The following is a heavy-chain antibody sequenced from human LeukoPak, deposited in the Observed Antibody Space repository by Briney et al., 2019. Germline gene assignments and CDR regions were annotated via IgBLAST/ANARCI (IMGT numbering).Heavy chain of an antibody. J-gene: IGHJ4*02. CDR1: GGSFSGYY. CDR3: ARQEVGATAFDY. CDR2: INHSGST. D-gene: IGHD1-26*01. V-gene: IGHV4-34*01. Sequence: SETLSLTCAVYGGSFSGYYWSWIRQPPGKGLEWIGEINHSGSTNYNPSLKSRVTISVDMSKNQFSLKLSSVTAADTAVYYCARQEVGATAFDYWGQGTLVTVSS.